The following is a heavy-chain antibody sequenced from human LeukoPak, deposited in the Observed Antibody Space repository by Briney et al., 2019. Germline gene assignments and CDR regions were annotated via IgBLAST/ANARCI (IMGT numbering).Heavy chain of an antibody. J-gene: IGHJ5*01. CDR3: ARDETNGFDS. Sequence: GGSLRLSCAASGFTFSSYTMNWVRQAPGEGLEWVSSINSRSTYIFYADSVMGRFTISRDNAKNSLFLRMNSLRAEDTAVYYCARDETNGFDSWGQGTLVTVSS. D-gene: IGHD1-14*01. CDR2: INSRSTYI. CDR1: GFTFSSYT. V-gene: IGHV3-21*01.